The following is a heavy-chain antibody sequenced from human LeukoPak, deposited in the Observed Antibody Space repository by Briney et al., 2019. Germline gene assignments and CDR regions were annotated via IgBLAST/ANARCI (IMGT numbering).Heavy chain of an antibody. Sequence: GGSLRLSCAASGFTFSGYWMNWVRQAPGKGLEWVANIKQDGSEKYYVDSVKGRFTISRDNAKNSLYLQMHSLRAEDTAVYYCARGTAAAAWFDPWGQGTLVTVSS. CDR1: GFTFSGYW. V-gene: IGHV3-7*02. CDR3: ARGTAAAAWFDP. D-gene: IGHD6-13*01. CDR2: IKQDGSEK. J-gene: IGHJ5*02.